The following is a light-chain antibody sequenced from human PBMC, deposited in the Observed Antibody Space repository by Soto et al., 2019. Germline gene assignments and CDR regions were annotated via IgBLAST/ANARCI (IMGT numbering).Light chain of an antibody. CDR1: QSVTNNY. CDR2: GAS. Sequence: EIVLTQSPCTVSLSPGERATLSCRASQSVTNNYLAWFQQKPGQAPRLLMYGASSRATGIPVRFSGSGSGTDFTLAISSLEPEDFAVYYCQQRRNWPTFGGGTKVDIK. V-gene: IGKV3D-20*02. J-gene: IGKJ4*01. CDR3: QQRRNWPT.